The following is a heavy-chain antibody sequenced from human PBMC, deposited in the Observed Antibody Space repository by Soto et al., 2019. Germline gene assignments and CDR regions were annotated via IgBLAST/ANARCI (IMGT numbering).Heavy chain of an antibody. V-gene: IGHV4-59*08. CDR2: IYYSGST. CDR1: GGSISSYY. D-gene: IGHD3-3*01. Sequence: SETLSLTCTVSGGSISSYYWSWIRQPPGKGLEWIGYIYYSGSTNYNPSLKSRVTISVDTSKNQFSLKLSSVTAADTAVYYCARSLLYYDFWSGYHYYYYYGMDVWGQGTTVTVSS. J-gene: IGHJ6*02. CDR3: ARSLLYYDFWSGYHYYYYYGMDV.